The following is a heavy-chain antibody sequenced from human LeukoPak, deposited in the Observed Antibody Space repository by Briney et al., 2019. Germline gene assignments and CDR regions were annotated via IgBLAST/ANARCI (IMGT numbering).Heavy chain of an antibody. V-gene: IGHV1-69*05. CDR1: GGTFSSYA. CDR2: IIPIFGTA. J-gene: IGHJ6*03. Sequence: SVKVSCKASGGTFSSYAISWVRQAPGQGLEWMGGIIPIFGTANYAQKFQGRVTITTDESTSTAYMELSSLRSEDTAVYYCAATGTTGYYMDVWGKGTTVTISS. D-gene: IGHD1-7*01. CDR3: AATGTTGYYMDV.